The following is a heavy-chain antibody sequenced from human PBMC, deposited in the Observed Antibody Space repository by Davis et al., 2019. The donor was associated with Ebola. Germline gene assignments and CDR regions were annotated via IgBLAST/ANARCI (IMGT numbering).Heavy chain of an antibody. Sequence: GGSLRLSCAASGFTFSSYSMNWVRQAPGKGLEWVSSISSSSSYIYYADSVKGRFTISRDNAKNSLYLQMNSLRAEDTAVYYCARDESGYDALGYYYYGMDVWGQGTTVTVSS. CDR2: ISSSSSYI. V-gene: IGHV3-21*01. D-gene: IGHD5-12*01. J-gene: IGHJ6*02. CDR1: GFTFSSYS. CDR3: ARDESGYDALGYYYYGMDV.